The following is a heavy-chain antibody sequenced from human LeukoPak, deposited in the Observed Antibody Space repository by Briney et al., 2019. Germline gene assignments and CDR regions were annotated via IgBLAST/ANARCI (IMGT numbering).Heavy chain of an antibody. D-gene: IGHD6-19*01. V-gene: IGHV4-34*01. CDR1: GGSISSYY. CDR2: INHSGST. CDR3: ARGRWLVRGYFDY. Sequence: PSETLSLACTVSGGSISSYYWSWIRQPPGKGLEWIGEINHSGSTNYNPSLKSRVTISVDTSKNQFSLKLSSVTAADTAVYYCARGRWLVRGYFDYWGQGTLVTVSS. J-gene: IGHJ4*02.